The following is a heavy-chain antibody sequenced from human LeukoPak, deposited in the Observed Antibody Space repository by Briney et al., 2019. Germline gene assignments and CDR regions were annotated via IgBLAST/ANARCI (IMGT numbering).Heavy chain of an antibody. J-gene: IGHJ4*02. Sequence: ASVKVSCKASGGTFSSYAISWVRQAPGQGLEWMGGIIPIFGTANYAQKFQGRVTITADESTSTAYMELCSLRPEDTAVYYCARVDYYYDSSGYYHDFDYWGQGTLVTVSS. CDR1: GGTFSSYA. V-gene: IGHV1-69*13. CDR2: IIPIFGTA. D-gene: IGHD3-22*01. CDR3: ARVDYYYDSSGYYHDFDY.